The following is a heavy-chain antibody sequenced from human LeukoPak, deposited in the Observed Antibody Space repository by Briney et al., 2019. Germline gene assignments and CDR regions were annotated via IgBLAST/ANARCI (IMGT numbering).Heavy chain of an antibody. CDR3: ARETPRRGETRDGYR. V-gene: IGHV3-7*01. J-gene: IGHJ4*02. D-gene: IGHD5-24*01. Sequence: GGSLRLSCAASGFIFKKYWMNWVRQVPGEGLGWLAHIKEDGSETYYADSVKGRFTISRDNPKNLLFLQINSLRVEDTAVYYCARETPRRGETRDGYRWGQGTVVTVSS. CDR1: GFIFKKYW. CDR2: IKEDGSET.